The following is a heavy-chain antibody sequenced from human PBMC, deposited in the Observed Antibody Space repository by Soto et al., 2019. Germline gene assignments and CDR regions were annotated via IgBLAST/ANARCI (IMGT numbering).Heavy chain of an antibody. CDR3: ARVSSWSCFDY. D-gene: IGHD6-13*01. Sequence: QVQLVQSGAEVKKPGASVKVSCKASGYTFTSYYMHWVRQAPGQGLEWMGIINPSGGSTSYAQKFQGRVTMTRDTSASIVYMELSSLRAEDTAVYYCARVSSWSCFDYWGQGTLVTVSS. CDR1: GYTFTSYY. CDR2: INPSGGST. J-gene: IGHJ4*02. V-gene: IGHV1-46*01.